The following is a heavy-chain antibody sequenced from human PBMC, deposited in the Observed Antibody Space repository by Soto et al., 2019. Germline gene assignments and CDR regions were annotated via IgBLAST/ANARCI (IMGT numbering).Heavy chain of an antibody. Sequence: QVHLVQSGAEVKKPGASVKVSCKASGYSFTDYYMLWVRQAPGQGLEWMGWINTKTGGTNYAQRVQGRVTMTGDTSINTAYMELSRLRSDDTAVYYCARVGPTGWFDTWGQGTVVTVSS. CDR1: GYSFTDYY. J-gene: IGHJ5*02. CDR2: INTKTGGT. V-gene: IGHV1-2*02. CDR3: ARVGPTGWFDT.